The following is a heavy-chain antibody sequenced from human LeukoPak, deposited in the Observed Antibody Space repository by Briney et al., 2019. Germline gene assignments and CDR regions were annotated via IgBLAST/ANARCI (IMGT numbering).Heavy chain of an antibody. D-gene: IGHD6-6*01. V-gene: IGHV4-61*02. CDR3: ARDLRITARPPTYYYYYYMDV. CDR1: GGSISSGSYY. Sequence: SETLSLTCTVSGGSISSGSYYWRWLRQPAGKGLEWLGRIYTSGSTSYNPSLTSRVTISVDTSKNQFSLKLYSVTAADAAVYFCARDLRITARPPTYYYYYYMDVWGKGTTVTVSS. CDR2: IYTSGST. J-gene: IGHJ6*03.